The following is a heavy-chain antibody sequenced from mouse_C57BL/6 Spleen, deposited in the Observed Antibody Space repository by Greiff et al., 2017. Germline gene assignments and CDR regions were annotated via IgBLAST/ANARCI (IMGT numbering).Heavy chain of an antibody. CDR2: INPSSGYT. CDR1: GYTFTSYT. D-gene: IGHD2-3*01. J-gene: IGHJ4*01. Sequence: VKLVESGAELARPGASVKMSCKASGYTFTSYTMHWVKQRPGQGLEWIGYINPSSGYTKYNQKFKDKATLTADKSSSTAYMQLSSLTSEDSAVYYCARNDGYYDAMDYWGQGTSVTVSS. CDR3: ARNDGYYDAMDY. V-gene: IGHV1-4*01.